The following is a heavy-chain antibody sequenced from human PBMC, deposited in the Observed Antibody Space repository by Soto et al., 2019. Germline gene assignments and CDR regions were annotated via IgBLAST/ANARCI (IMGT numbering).Heavy chain of an antibody. J-gene: IGHJ6*02. CDR3: ARVRISTVRRVIMSYYGMDV. CDR2: TYYRSKWYD. Sequence: SQTLSLTCAISGDSVSSDSAAWSWIRQSPSRGLEWLGRTYYRSKWYDDYAVSVKSRITINPDTSTNQFSLQLNSVTPEDTSVYYCARVRISTVRRVIMSYYGMDVWGQGTTVTVSS. D-gene: IGHD3-10*01. CDR1: GDSVSSDSAA. V-gene: IGHV6-1*01.